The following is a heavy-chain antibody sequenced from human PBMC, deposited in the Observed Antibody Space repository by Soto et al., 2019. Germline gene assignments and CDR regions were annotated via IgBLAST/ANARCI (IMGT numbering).Heavy chain of an antibody. CDR3: TTVNFYCDYGDAFDI. CDR1: GFTFSNAW. D-gene: IGHD4-17*01. J-gene: IGHJ3*02. V-gene: IGHV3-15*07. CDR2: IKSKTDGGTT. Sequence: EVQLVESGGGLVKPGGSLRLSCAASGFTFSNAWMNWVRQAPGKGLEWVGRIKSKTDGGTTDYAAPVTGRITISRDDSKNTLNLQMYSLKTEDTAVYYCTTVNFYCDYGDAFDISGQETMVTVSS.